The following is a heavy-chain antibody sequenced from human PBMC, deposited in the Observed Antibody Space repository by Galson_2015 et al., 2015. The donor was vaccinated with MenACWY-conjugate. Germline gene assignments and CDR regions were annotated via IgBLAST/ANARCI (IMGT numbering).Heavy chain of an antibody. CDR2: IKQTGGEA. CDR3: ERLRAVAGLRFFDY. Sequence: SLRLSCAASGFTFSNFWMSWVRQTPGKGLEWVSNIKQTGGEAFHVDSVKGRFTISRDDAKNLLYLQMNSLRAEDTAVYYCERLRAVAGLRFFDYWGQGTLVTVS. J-gene: IGHJ4*02. V-gene: IGHV3-7*03. CDR1: GFTFSNFW. D-gene: IGHD6-19*01.